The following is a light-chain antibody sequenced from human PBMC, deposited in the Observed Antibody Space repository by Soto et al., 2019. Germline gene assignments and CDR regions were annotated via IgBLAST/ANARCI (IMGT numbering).Light chain of an antibody. V-gene: IGLV2-14*03. CDR2: DLT. Sequence: QSVLTQPASVSGSPGQSITIPCTGTSNDIGGYNYVSWYQQFPGKAPKLIIYDLTNRPSGVSFRFSGSKSGNTASLTISGLQAEDEAGCSSYSSTSTRRLFGAGTKVTVL. CDR3: SSYSSTSTRRL. CDR1: SNDIGGYNY. J-gene: IGLJ1*01.